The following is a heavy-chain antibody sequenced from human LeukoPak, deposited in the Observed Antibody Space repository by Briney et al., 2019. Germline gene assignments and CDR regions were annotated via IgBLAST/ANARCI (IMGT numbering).Heavy chain of an antibody. J-gene: IGHJ4*02. CDR1: GYSFTSYW. Sequence: GESLKISCKGSGYSFTSYWIGWVRQMPGKGLEWMGIIYPGDSDTRYSPSFQGQVTISADKSISTAYLQWSSLRGEDTALYYCARDAHLAYASGFDDWGQGALVTVSS. CDR2: IYPGDSDT. CDR3: ARDAHLAYASGFDD. V-gene: IGHV5-51*01. D-gene: IGHD3-10*01.